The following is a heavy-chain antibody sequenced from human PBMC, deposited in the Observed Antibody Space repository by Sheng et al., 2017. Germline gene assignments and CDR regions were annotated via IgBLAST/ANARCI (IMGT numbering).Heavy chain of an antibody. CDR2: IWYDGSKK. J-gene: IGHJ4*02. CDR3: ARGRGGDYGGNSHYFDH. CDR1: GFTFSGYG. Sequence: QVQLVESGGGVVQPGRSLRLSCAASGFTFSGYGMHWVRQAPGKGLEWVAVIWYDGSKKYYVDSVKGRFTLSRDNSENTVYLQMNSLRAEDTAVYYCARGRGGDYGGNSHYFDHWGQGTLVTVSS. V-gene: IGHV3-33*01. D-gene: IGHD2-21*02.